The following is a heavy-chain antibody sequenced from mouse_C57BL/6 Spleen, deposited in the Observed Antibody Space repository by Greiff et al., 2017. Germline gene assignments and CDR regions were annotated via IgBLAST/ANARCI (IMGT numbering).Heavy chain of an antibody. CDR1: GYTFTDYY. CDR3: ARGGYDGYPYAMDY. D-gene: IGHD2-3*01. J-gene: IGHJ4*01. V-gene: IGHV1-26*01. Sequence: VQLQQSGPELVKPGASVKISCKASGYTFTDYYMNWVKQSHGKSLEWIGDINPNNGGTSYNQKFKGKATLTVDKSSSTAYMELRSLTSEDSAVYYCARGGYDGYPYAMDYWGQGTSVTVSS. CDR2: INPNNGGT.